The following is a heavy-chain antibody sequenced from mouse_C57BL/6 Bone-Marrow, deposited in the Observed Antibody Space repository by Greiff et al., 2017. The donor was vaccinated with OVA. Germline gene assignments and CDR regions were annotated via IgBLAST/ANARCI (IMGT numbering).Heavy chain of an antibody. CDR1: GFTFSSYG. D-gene: IGHD1-1*01. CDR3: ARGYYGSRC. Sequence: EVQVVESGGDLVKPGGSLKLSCAASGFTFSSYGMSWVRQTPDKRLEWVATISSGGSYTYYPDSVKGRFTISRDNAKNTLYLQMSSLKSEDTTMYYCARGYYGSRCWGQGTTLTVSS. V-gene: IGHV5-6*01. CDR2: ISSGGSYT. J-gene: IGHJ2*01.